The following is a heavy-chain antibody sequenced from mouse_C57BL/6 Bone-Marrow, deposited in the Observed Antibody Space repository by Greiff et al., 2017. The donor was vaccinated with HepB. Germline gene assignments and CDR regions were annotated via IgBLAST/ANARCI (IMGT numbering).Heavy chain of an antibody. D-gene: IGHD2-10*02. Sequence: QVQLQQPGAELVMPGASVKLSCKASGYTFTSYWMHWVKQRPGQGLEWIGEIGPSDSYTNYNQKFKGKSTLTVDKSSSTAYMQLSSLTSEDSAVYYCAREKYFYYFDYWGQGTTLTVSS. V-gene: IGHV1-69*01. CDR2: IGPSDSYT. CDR1: GYTFTSYW. CDR3: AREKYFYYFDY. J-gene: IGHJ2*01.